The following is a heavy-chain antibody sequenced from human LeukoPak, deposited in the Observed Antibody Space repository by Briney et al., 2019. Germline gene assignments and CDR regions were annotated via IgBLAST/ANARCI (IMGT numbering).Heavy chain of an antibody. D-gene: IGHD6-13*01. CDR2: INHSGRN. CDR3: ARGPGTWYYY. J-gene: IGHJ4*02. V-gene: IGHV4-34*01. Sequence: KPSETLSLTCTVSGGSISSYYWSWIRQPAGKGLEWIGEINHSGRNNYNPSLKSRVTISIDTSKNQFSLKLSSVTAAATALYYCARGPGTWYYYWGQGTLVTVSS. CDR1: GGSISSYY.